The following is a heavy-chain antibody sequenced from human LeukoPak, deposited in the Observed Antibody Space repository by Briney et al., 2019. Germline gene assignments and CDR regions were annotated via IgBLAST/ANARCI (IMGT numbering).Heavy chain of an antibody. CDR1: GGSISSESYY. CDR3: ARVYYGRSYDYWYFDI. CDR2: INTSGNI. V-gene: IGHV4-61*02. J-gene: IGHJ2*01. D-gene: IGHD3-10*01. Sequence: SETLSLTCTVSGGSISSESYYWSWIRQPAGKALEWIGRINTSGNINYNPSLKSRVTISVDTSKNQFSLNLSSVTAADTAVYFCARVYYGRSYDYWYFDIWGRGTPVTVSS.